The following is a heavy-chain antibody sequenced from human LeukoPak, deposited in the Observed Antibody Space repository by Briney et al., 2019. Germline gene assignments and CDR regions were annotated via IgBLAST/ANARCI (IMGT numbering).Heavy chain of an antibody. J-gene: IGHJ3*02. CDR1: GGSISSSSYY. D-gene: IGHD5-18*01. CDR3: ARVVHAMVTGDAFDI. Sequence: SETLSLTCTVSGGSISSSSYYWGWIRQPPGKGLEWIGSIYYSGSTYYNPSLKSRVTISVDTSKSQFSLKLSSVTAADTAVYYCARVVHAMVTGDAFDIWGQGTMVTVSS. V-gene: IGHV4-39*07. CDR2: IYYSGST.